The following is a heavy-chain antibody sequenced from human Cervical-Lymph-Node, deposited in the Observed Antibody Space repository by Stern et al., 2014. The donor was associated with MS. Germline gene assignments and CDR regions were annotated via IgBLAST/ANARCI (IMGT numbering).Heavy chain of an antibody. D-gene: IGHD5-18*01. CDR1: GYSFATYW. Sequence: MQLVESGAEVKKPGESLKISCKGSGYSFATYWNGWVRQMSGKGLEWKGIIYPGDSDTRYSPSFQGQVTISADKSISTAYLHWSSLKASDTAMYYCARPGDDTAKYGLDVWGQGTTVTVSS. J-gene: IGHJ6*02. CDR2: IYPGDSDT. V-gene: IGHV5-51*03. CDR3: ARPGDDTAKYGLDV.